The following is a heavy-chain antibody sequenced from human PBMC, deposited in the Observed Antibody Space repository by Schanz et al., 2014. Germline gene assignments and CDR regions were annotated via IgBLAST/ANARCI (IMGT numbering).Heavy chain of an antibody. V-gene: IGHV3-33*01. CDR1: GFSLNTYG. J-gene: IGHJ4*02. CDR2: IWNNGVTK. D-gene: IGHD4-17*01. CDR3: ARPRFDYGEVGY. Sequence: QVQLVESGGGVVQPGRSLRLSCAASGFSLNTYGIHWFRQPAGKGLEWVAVIWNNGVTKYYADSVRGRFTISRDRFQNTLYLRMSSLRAEDTAVYYCARPRFDYGEVGYWGQGTLVNVSS.